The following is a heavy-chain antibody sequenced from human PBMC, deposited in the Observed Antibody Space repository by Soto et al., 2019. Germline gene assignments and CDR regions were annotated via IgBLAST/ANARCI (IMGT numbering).Heavy chain of an antibody. J-gene: IGHJ4*02. CDR1: GFTFSSYA. CDR3: AKVGRAAYYFDY. D-gene: IGHD2-15*01. V-gene: IGHV3-23*01. Sequence: EVQLLESGGGLVQPGGSLRLSCVASGFTFSSYAMSWVRQAPGKGLEWVSAISGSGGSTYYADSVKGRFTISRDNSKNTLYLQMNSLRAEDTAVYYCAKVGRAAYYFDYWGQGTLVTVSS. CDR2: ISGSGGST.